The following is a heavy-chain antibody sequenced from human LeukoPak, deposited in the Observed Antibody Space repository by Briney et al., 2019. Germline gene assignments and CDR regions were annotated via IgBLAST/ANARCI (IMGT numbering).Heavy chain of an antibody. D-gene: IGHD6-19*01. CDR3: TSLTIAVAGRFPYYYYYMDV. V-gene: IGHV3-15*01. CDR1: RFTFSKYW. CDR2: IKSKTDGGTT. J-gene: IGHJ6*03. Sequence: PGGSLRLSCEASRFTFSKYWMSWVRQAPGKGLEWVGRIKSKTDGGTTEYAAPVKGRFTISRDDSKNTLYLQMNSLKTEDTGVYYCTSLTIAVAGRFPYYYYYMDVWGKGTTVTVSS.